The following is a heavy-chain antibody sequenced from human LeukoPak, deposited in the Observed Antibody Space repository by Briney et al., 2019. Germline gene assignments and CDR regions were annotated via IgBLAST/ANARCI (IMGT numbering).Heavy chain of an antibody. CDR3: AKCTSTVVTPNYYYYYAMDV. Sequence: SETLSLTCTVSGASISRYYWNWIRQSPGKGLEWIGYIHVSGGTSYDPSLKSRVTISIDTSKNQFSLKLSSVTAADTAVYYCAKCTSTVVTPNYYYYYAMDVWGKGTTVTVSS. J-gene: IGHJ6*04. CDR1: GASISRYY. V-gene: IGHV4-4*09. D-gene: IGHD4-23*01. CDR2: IHVSGGT.